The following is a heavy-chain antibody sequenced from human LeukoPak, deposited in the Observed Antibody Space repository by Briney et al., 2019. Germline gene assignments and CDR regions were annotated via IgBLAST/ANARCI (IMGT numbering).Heavy chain of an antibody. Sequence: PGGSLRLSCAASGFTFSSYWMHWVRQAPGKGLVWVSRINSDGSSTSYADSVKGRFTISRDNSKNTLYLQMNSLRAEDTAVYYCAKGKYYYDSSGYSHENYYFDYWGQGTLVTVSS. CDR2: INSDGSST. J-gene: IGHJ4*02. V-gene: IGHV3-74*01. CDR3: AKGKYYYDSSGYSHENYYFDY. CDR1: GFTFSSYW. D-gene: IGHD3-22*01.